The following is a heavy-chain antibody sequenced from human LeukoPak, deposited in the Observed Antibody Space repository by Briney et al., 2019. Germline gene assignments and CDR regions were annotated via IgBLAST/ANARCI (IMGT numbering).Heavy chain of an antibody. J-gene: IGHJ4*02. V-gene: IGHV3-48*04. CDR3: ASEAGLAPGY. CDR2: ISSSGSTI. CDR1: GFPFSSYS. D-gene: IGHD6-19*01. Sequence: GGSLRLSCAASGFPFSSYSMNWVRQAPGKGLEWVSYISSSGSTIYYADSVKGRFTISRDNAKNSLYLQMNSLRAEDTAVYYCASEAGLAPGYWGQGTLVTVSS.